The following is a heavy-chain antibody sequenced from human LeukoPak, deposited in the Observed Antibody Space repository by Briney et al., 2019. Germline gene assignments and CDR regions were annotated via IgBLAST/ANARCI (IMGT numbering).Heavy chain of an antibody. CDR2: INTNTGNP. CDR1: GYTFTSYA. D-gene: IGHD3-22*01. J-gene: IGHJ4*02. CDR3: ARSAPLYYYDSSGYYSYFDY. Sequence: ASVKVSCKASGYTFTSYAMSWVRQAPGQGLEWMGWINTNTGNPTYAQGFTGRFVFSLDTSVSTAYLQISSLKAEDTAVYYCARSAPLYYYDSSGYYSYFDYWGQGTLVTVSS. V-gene: IGHV7-4-1*02.